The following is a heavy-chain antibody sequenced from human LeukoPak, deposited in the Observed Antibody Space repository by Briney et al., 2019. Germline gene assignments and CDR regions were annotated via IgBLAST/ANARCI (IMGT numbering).Heavy chain of an antibody. J-gene: IGHJ4*02. V-gene: IGHV3-11*06. CDR3: ARSGREATEIDY. CDR2: INGRGTYI. D-gene: IGHD1-1*01. CDR1: GFTFSDYF. Sequence: GGSLRLSCAASGFTFSDYFMSWVRQAPGEGLEWLSYINGRGTYIDYAESLKGRITISRDNAQNSLYLQMNSLRVEDTAVYYCARSGREATEIDYWGQGTLVTVSS.